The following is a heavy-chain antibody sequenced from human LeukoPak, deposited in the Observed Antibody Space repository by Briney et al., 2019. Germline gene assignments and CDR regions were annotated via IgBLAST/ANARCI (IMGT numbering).Heavy chain of an antibody. CDR3: AKDIKAWYYFDY. V-gene: IGHV3-23*01. D-gene: IGHD2-8*02. J-gene: IGHJ4*02. CDR1: GFTFSSYA. CDR2: ISGSGGST. Sequence: GGSLRLSCAPSGFTFSSYAMSWVRQAPGKGLEWVSAISGSGGSTYYADSVKGRFTISRDNSKNTLYLQMNSLRAEDTAVYYCAKDIKAWYYFDYWGQGTLVTVSS.